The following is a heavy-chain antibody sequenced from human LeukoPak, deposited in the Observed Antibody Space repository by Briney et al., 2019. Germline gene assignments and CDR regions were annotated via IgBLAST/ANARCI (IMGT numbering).Heavy chain of an antibody. D-gene: IGHD3-22*01. CDR1: GYTFTVLY. V-gene: IGHV1-2*02. J-gene: IGHJ5*02. CDR3: ARGGYFHNSGQFDP. CDR2: IKPNSGDT. Sequence: ASVTVSCKASGYTFTVLYIHWVRQAPGQGREWMGCIKPNSGDTNYAQKFQGRGTVTRDTSISTAYMELNRLTSDDTAMYYCARGGYFHNSGQFDPWGQETLVTVSS.